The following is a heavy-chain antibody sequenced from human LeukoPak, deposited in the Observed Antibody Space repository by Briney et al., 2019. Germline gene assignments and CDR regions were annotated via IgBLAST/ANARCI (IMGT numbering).Heavy chain of an antibody. CDR2: INPNSGGT. CDR1: GYTFTGYY. Sequence: ASVKVSCKASGYTFTGYYMHWVRQAPGQGLEWMGWINPNSGGTNYAQKFQGRVTMTRDTSISTAYMELTSLRSGDTAVYYCARATPGGLHGYSFDYWGQGTVVTVYS. J-gene: IGHJ4*02. CDR3: ARATPGGLHGYSFDY. D-gene: IGHD5-24*01. V-gene: IGHV1-2*02.